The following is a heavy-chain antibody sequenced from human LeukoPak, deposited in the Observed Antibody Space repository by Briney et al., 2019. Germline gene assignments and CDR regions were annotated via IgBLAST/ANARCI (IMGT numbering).Heavy chain of an antibody. CDR2: IKQDGSEK. CDR1: GFTFSSYW. Sequence: GGSLRLSCAVSGFTFSSYWMSWVRQAPGKGLEWVANIKQDGSEKYYVDSVKGRFTISRDNAKNSLYLQMNSLRAEDTAVYYCAREIPEGGAFDIWGQGTMVTVSS. V-gene: IGHV3-7*01. D-gene: IGHD2-21*01. J-gene: IGHJ3*02. CDR3: AREIPEGGAFDI.